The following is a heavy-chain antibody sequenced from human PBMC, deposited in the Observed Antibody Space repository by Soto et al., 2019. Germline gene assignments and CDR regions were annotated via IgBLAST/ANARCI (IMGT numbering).Heavy chain of an antibody. D-gene: IGHD6-6*01. Sequence: KASETLSLTCSLYSGSLSGYYWSWIRQPPGKGLEWIGEISPSGTTNYSPSLKRRVSISVDTSKNQFSLNLTSLTAADTAVYYCARAPKVSGSAQTRPDFWGQGSLVTVSS. CDR2: ISPSGTT. V-gene: IGHV4-34*01. CDR3: ARAPKVSGSAQTRPDF. J-gene: IGHJ4*02. CDR1: SGSLSGYY.